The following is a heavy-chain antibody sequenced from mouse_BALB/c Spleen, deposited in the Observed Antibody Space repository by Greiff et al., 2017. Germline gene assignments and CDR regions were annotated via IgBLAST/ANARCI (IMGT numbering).Heavy chain of an antibody. CDR2: ISSGGSYT. V-gene: IGHV5-9-4*01. J-gene: IGHJ4*01. CDR3: AREELGSYYYAMDY. Sequence: EVHLVESGGGLVKPGGSLKLSCAASGFTFSSYAMSWVRQSPEKRLEWVAEISSGGSYTYYPDTVTGRFTISRDNAKNTLYLEMSSLRSEDTAMYYCAREELGSYYYAMDYWGQGTSVTVSS. D-gene: IGHD3-1*01. CDR1: GFTFSSYA.